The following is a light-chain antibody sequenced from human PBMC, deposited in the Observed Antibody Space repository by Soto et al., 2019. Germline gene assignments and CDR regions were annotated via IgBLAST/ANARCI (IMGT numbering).Light chain of an antibody. CDR1: QSIRSY. CDR2: DAS. Sequence: EIVLTQSPATLSLSPGERATLSCRASQSIRSYLAWYQQRRGQAPRLLIYDASNRATGIPARFSGSGSGTDFNLTISSLEPEDFAVYYCQQRSNWPPYTFGQGTKLEIK. V-gene: IGKV3-11*01. CDR3: QQRSNWPPYT. J-gene: IGKJ2*01.